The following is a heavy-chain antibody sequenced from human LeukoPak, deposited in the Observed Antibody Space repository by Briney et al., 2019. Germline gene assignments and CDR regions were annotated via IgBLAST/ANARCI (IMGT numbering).Heavy chain of an antibody. CDR1: GFTFSSYN. Sequence: GGSLRLSCVVSGFTFSSYNMHWVRRAPGKGLEWVSSIGSSSDYIHYADSLKGRFTISRDIAKNSLYLQMNSLKAEDTAVYYCARGELGDCSGGSCYFDYWGQGTLVTVSS. CDR3: ARGELGDCSGGSCYFDY. V-gene: IGHV3-21*01. D-gene: IGHD2-15*01. CDR2: IGSSSDYI. J-gene: IGHJ4*02.